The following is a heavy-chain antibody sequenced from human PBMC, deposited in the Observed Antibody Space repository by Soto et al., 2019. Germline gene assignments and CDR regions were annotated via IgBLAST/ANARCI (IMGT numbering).Heavy chain of an antibody. CDR3: ARDLSSRGYFDY. D-gene: IGHD2-15*01. Sequence: PSETLSLTCTVSGGSISSYYWSWIRQPPGKGLEWIGYIYYSGSTNYDPSLKSRVTISVDTSKNQFSLKLSSVTAADTAVYYCARDLSSRGYFDYWGQGTLVTVSS. CDR1: GGSISSYY. J-gene: IGHJ4*02. V-gene: IGHV4-59*01. CDR2: IYYSGST.